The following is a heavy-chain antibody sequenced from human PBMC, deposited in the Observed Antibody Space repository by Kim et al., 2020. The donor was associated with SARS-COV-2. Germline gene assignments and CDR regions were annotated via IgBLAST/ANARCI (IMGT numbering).Heavy chain of an antibody. J-gene: IGHJ5*02. CDR3: ATGIAVAGHLFDP. Sequence: ASVKVSRKVSGYTLTELSMHWVRQAPGKGLEWMGGFDPEDGETIYAQKFQGRVTMTEDTSTDTAYMELSSLRSEDTAVYYCATGIAVAGHLFDPWGQGTLVTVSS. CDR1: GYTLTELS. V-gene: IGHV1-24*01. CDR2: FDPEDGET. D-gene: IGHD6-19*01.